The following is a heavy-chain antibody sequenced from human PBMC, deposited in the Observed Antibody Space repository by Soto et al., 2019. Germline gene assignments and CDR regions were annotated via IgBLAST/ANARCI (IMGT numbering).Heavy chain of an antibody. CDR3: SRDYYGPGPD. D-gene: IGHD3-22*01. V-gene: IGHV3-7*04. CDR1: GLTLSRYC. J-gene: IGHJ4*02. Sequence: GGSLRLSCVASGLTLSRYCMSWVRQAPGKGLEWVANIKEDGGKTYYVDSVKGRFTISRDNAKNSVYLQMNSLRVEDTAVYYCSRDYYGPGPDWGQGTLVTVSS. CDR2: IKEDGGKT.